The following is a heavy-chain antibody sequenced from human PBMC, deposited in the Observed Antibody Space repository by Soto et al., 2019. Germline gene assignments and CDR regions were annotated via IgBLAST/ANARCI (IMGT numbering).Heavy chain of an antibody. J-gene: IGHJ4*02. V-gene: IGHV3-15*07. CDR1: GFTFNNAW. Sequence: EVQLVESGGGLVKPGGSLRLSCAASGFTFNNAWMKWVRKAPGKGLEWVGRIKSKTDGGTTDYAAPVKGRFTISRDDSKNSLYLQMNSLKIEDTAVYYCTTGSDYGWKLDYWGQGTLVTVSS. D-gene: IGHD1-26*01. CDR2: IKSKTDGGTT. CDR3: TTGSDYGWKLDY.